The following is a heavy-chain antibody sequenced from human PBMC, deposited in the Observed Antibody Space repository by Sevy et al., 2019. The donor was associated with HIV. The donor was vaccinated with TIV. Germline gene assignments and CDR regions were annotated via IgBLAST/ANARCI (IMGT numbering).Heavy chain of an antibody. V-gene: IGHV3-23*01. J-gene: IGHJ4*02. CDR2: LSFGCGQI. D-gene: IGHD2-8*01. CDR1: GFTFNKYS. CDR3: AREGCTRPHDF. Sequence: GGSLRLSCVASGFTFNKYSMSWVRQAPGKGLERVSTLSFGCGQINYADSVKGRFTISRDDSKNTRYLQMNSLGAEDTAVYYCAREGCTRPHDFWGQGTLVTVSS.